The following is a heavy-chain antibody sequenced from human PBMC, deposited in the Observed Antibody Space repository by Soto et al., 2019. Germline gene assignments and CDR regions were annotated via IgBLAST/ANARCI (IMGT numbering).Heavy chain of an antibody. D-gene: IGHD2-15*01. Sequence: ASVKVSCKASGYTFTSYGISWVRQAPGQGLEWMGWISVYNVSTNYAQKLQGRVTMTTDTSTSTAYMELRSLRFDDTAFFYCARDAGGMVVAATTFDYWGQGTLVTVSS. CDR1: GYTFTSYG. V-gene: IGHV1-18*01. CDR2: ISVYNVST. CDR3: ARDAGGMVVAATTFDY. J-gene: IGHJ4*02.